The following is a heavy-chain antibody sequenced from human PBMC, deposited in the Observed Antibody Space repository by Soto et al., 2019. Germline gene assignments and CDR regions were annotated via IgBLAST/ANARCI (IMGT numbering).Heavy chain of an antibody. CDR3: AKEFIVVVTVRRADDAFDV. D-gene: IGHD2-21*02. J-gene: IGHJ3*01. CDR1: GFTFGNYG. CDR2: ISGGGGNT. Sequence: DVQLLESGGGLVQPGGSLRLSCATSGFTFGNYGINWVRQAPGKGLEWVSGISGGGGNTYYADSVKGRFTISRDHSKNTVFLEMNSLRAEDTAVYYCAKEFIVVVTVRRADDAFDVWGQGTLVTVSS. V-gene: IGHV3-23*01.